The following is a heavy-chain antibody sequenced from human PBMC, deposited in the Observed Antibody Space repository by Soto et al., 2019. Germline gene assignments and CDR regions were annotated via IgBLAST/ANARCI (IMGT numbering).Heavy chain of an antibody. D-gene: IGHD6-13*01. CDR1: GYAFTAYD. CDR2: MNPINGAT. V-gene: IGHV1-8*02. J-gene: IGHJ6*02. CDR3: GRGPSPRAPAGGTPYYYAMDV. Sequence: GASVKVSCKASGYAFTAYDINWVRQASGQGLEWMGWMNPINGATGTARRFQGRVSLSRNTATGTAYLELTSLRSDDTAVDYCGRGPSPRAPAGGTPYYYAMDVWGQGTTVTVSS.